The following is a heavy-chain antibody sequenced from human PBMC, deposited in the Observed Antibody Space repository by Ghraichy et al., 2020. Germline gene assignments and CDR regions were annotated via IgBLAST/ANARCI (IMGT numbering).Heavy chain of an antibody. CDR1: GFTFRSHG. CDR2: ISGTGASI. V-gene: IGHV3-23*01. Sequence: GGSLRLSCVASGFTFRSHGMTWVRQAPGQGLEWVSTISGTGASIYYADSVKGRFTISRDNSKNTLYLQMNSLRAEDTAIYYCARDWRYSNTWYTPDYFDCWGQGTLVTVSP. CDR3: ARDWRYSNTWYTPDYFDC. D-gene: IGHD6-13*01. J-gene: IGHJ4*02.